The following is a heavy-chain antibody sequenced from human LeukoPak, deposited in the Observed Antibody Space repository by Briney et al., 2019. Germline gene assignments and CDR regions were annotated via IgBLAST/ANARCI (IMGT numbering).Heavy chain of an antibody. J-gene: IGHJ6*02. CDR1: GGSISSYY. Sequence: SETLSLTCTVSGGSISSYYWSWIRQPPGKGLEWIGYIYYSGSTNYNPSLKSRVTISVDTSKNQFSLKLSSVTAADTAVYYCARDPGGCGGDCFDGMDVWGQGTTVTVSS. CDR2: IYYSGST. V-gene: IGHV4-59*01. CDR3: ARDPGGCGGDCFDGMDV. D-gene: IGHD2-21*02.